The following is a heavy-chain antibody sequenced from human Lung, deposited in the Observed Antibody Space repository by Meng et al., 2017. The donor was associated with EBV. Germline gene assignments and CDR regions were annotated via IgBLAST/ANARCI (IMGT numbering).Heavy chain of an antibody. CDR3: ARVEVGITSGDY. D-gene: IGHD1-26*01. J-gene: IGHJ4*02. CDR2: ISAYNGNT. CDR1: GHTFTSYG. Sequence: QVRLVQSGAEVRKPGASVKVSGRASGHTFTSYGISWVRQAPGQGLEWMGWISAYNGNTNYAQKLQGRVTMTTDTSTSTAYMELRRLRSDDTAVYYCARVEVGITSGDYWGQGTLVTVSS. V-gene: IGHV1-18*01.